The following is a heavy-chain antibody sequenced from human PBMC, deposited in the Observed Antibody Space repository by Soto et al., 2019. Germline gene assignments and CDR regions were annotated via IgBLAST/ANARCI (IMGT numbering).Heavy chain of an antibody. V-gene: IGHV3-74*01. Sequence: PGGSLRLSCAASGFTFSSYWMHWVRQAPGKGLVWVSRINSDGSSTRYADSVKGRFTISRDNAKNTLYLQMNSLRAEDTAVYYCAREMGITVAGTNANDYWGQGTLVTVSS. CDR3: AREMGITVAGTNANDY. CDR1: GFTFSSYW. CDR2: INSDGSST. D-gene: IGHD6-19*01. J-gene: IGHJ4*02.